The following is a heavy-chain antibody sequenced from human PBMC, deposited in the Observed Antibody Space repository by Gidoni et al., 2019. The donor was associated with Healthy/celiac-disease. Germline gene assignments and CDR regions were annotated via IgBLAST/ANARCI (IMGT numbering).Heavy chain of an antibody. Sequence: EVQLVASGGGLVNPGVSLRLSCAASGFTFSSYSMNWVRQAPGKGLEWVSSSSSSSSYIYYADSVKGRFTISRDNAKNSLYLQMNSLRAEDTAVYYCARGTMIVVVFDAFDIWGQGTMVTVSS. CDR1: GFTFSSYS. J-gene: IGHJ3*02. CDR2: SSSSSSYI. D-gene: IGHD3-22*01. V-gene: IGHV3-21*01. CDR3: ARGTMIVVVFDAFDI.